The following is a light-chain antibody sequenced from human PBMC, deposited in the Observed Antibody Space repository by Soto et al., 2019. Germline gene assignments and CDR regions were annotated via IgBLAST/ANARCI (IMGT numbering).Light chain of an antibody. V-gene: IGKV3-15*01. J-gene: IGKJ5*01. Sequence: EMVMTQSPATLSVSPGERATLSCRASQSISSNLAWYQQKPGKAPTLLIYRASSIESGVPARFSGSGSGTEFTLTISSMQPDDFATYYCQQYNSYSITFGQGTRLEIK. CDR1: QSISSN. CDR2: RAS. CDR3: QQYNSYSIT.